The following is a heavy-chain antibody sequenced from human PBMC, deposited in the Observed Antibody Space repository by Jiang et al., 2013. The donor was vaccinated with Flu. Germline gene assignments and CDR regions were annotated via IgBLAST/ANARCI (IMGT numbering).Heavy chain of an antibody. Sequence: GRVTITRDTSASTAYMELSSLRSEDTAVYYCARNKYAVTAPALDYWGQGTLVTVSS. J-gene: IGHJ4*02. D-gene: IGHD2-21*02. CDR3: ARNKYAVTAPALDY. V-gene: IGHV1-3*01.